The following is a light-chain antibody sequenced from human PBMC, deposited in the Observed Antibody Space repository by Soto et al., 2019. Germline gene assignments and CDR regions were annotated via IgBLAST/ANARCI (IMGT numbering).Light chain of an antibody. CDR2: DDN. Sequence: SYELTQPPSVSVAPGQTARITCGGNIIGSKSVHWYQQKPGQAPVLVVYDDNDRPSGIPERFSGSNSGNTATLTISRVEAGDGADYYCQVWDSRSDSWVFGGGTQLTVL. CDR1: IIGSKS. J-gene: IGLJ3*02. V-gene: IGLV3-21*02. CDR3: QVWDSRSDSWV.